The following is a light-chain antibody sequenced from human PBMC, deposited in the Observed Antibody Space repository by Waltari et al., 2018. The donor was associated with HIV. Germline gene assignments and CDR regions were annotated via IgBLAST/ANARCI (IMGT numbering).Light chain of an antibody. Sequence: DIVMRQSPATLSVSLGKSATLSCRASQSVGVNLAWYQQRPGQTPRLLIYAASTRATGIPPRFSGSASGTNFALTISSLQSEDVGFYYRQQYHDWPWFTFGQGTKLEIK. CDR2: AAS. J-gene: IGKJ2*01. V-gene: IGKV3-15*01. CDR3: QQYHDWPWFT. CDR1: QSVGVN.